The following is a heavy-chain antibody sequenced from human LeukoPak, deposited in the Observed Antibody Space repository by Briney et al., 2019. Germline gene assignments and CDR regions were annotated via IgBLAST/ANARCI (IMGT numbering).Heavy chain of an antibody. CDR1: GFTFSSYE. CDR2: ISSSGSTI. V-gene: IGHV3-48*03. J-gene: IGHJ4*02. CDR3: ARGVNTVDY. D-gene: IGHD1/OR15-1a*01. Sequence: QAGGSLRLSCAASGFTFSSYEMNWVRQAPGKGLEWVSYISSSGSTIYYADSVKGRFTISRDNAKNSLYLQMNSLRAEDTAVYYCARGVNTVDYWGQGTLVTVSS.